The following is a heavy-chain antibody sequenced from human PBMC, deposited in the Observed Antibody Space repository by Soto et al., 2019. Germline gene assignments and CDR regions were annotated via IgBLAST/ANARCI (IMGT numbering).Heavy chain of an antibody. CDR2: IYHSGST. J-gene: IGHJ4*02. CDR3: ARVEIYGSGSTNFDY. V-gene: IGHV4-4*02. Sequence: SETLSLTCAVSGGSISSSNWWSWVRQPPGKGLEWIGEIYHSGSTNYNPSLKSRVTISVDKSKNQFSLKLSSVTAADTAVYYCARVEIYGSGSTNFDYWGQGTLVTVSS. D-gene: IGHD3-10*01. CDR1: GGSISSSNW.